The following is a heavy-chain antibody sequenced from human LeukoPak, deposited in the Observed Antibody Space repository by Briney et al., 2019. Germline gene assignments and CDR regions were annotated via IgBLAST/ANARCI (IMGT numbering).Heavy chain of an antibody. J-gene: IGHJ1*01. CDR1: GYTFTSYG. CDR3: ARALSQELIRFSQD. CDR2: ISGSGGNS. V-gene: IGHV3-23*01. Sequence: GASVKVSCKASGYTFTSYGISWVRQAPGKGPEWVSGISGSGGNSYYADSVKGRFTISRDNSKNTLYLQMNSLRADDTAVYYCARALSQELIRFSQDWGQGTLVSVSS. D-gene: IGHD1-1*01.